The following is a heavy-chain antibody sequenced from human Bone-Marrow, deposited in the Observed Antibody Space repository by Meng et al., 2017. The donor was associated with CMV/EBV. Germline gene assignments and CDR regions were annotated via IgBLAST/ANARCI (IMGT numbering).Heavy chain of an antibody. CDR2: ISYDGSNK. CDR3: AREVWDLPATAIRTSTYYFDY. CDR1: GFTFSSYS. J-gene: IGHJ4*02. Sequence: GESLKISCAASGFTFSSYSMNWVRQAPGKGLEWVAVISYDGSNKYYADSVKGRFTISRDNSKSTLYLQMNSLRAEDTAFYYCAREVWDLPATAIRTSTYYFDYCGQGTLVTVSS. V-gene: IGHV3-30*03. D-gene: IGHD2-2*02.